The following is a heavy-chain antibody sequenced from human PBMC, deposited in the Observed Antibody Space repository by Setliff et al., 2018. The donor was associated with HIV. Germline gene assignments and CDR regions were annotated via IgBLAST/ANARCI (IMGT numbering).Heavy chain of an antibody. V-gene: IGHV4-4*07. Sequence: SETLSLTCTVSGGSISGFYWNWIRQSAGKGLQWIGRIYDSGSTKYNPSLKSRVTMSLDTSRNQLSLKLSSVTAADTAVYYCARHRDGGTYPLDYWGQGTLVTVSS. CDR3: ARHRDGGTYPLDY. D-gene: IGHD1-26*01. CDR2: IYDSGST. J-gene: IGHJ4*02. CDR1: GGSISGFY.